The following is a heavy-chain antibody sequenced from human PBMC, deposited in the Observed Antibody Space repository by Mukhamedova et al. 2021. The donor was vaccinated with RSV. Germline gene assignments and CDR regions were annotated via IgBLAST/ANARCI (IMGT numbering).Heavy chain of an antibody. V-gene: IGHV3-73*01. D-gene: IGHD6-13*01. J-gene: IGHJ4*02. Sequence: ANSYATAYAASVKGRFTISRDDSKNTAYLQMNSLKTEDTAVYYCTRTSSSWPDPGDFDYWGQGTLVTVSS. CDR2: ANSYAT. CDR3: TRTSSSWPDPGDFDY.